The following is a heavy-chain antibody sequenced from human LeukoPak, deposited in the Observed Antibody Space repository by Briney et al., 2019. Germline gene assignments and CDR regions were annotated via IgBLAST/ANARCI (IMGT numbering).Heavy chain of an antibody. CDR1: GFTSSSYW. Sequence: GGSLRLSRAAPGFTSSSYWMSWVRQAPGKGLEWVANIKQDGSEKYYVDSVKGRFTISRDNAKNSLYLQMNSLRAEDTAVYYCARDYYGSGSYYLYYYYGMDVWGKGTTVTVSS. D-gene: IGHD3-10*01. CDR3: ARDYYGSGSYYLYYYYGMDV. V-gene: IGHV3-7*03. J-gene: IGHJ6*04. CDR2: IKQDGSEK.